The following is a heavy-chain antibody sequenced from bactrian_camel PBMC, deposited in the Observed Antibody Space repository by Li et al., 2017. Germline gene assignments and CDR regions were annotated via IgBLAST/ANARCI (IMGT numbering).Heavy chain of an antibody. CDR1: AETFRYYC. V-gene: IGHV3S55*01. CDR2: IDSEGIT. Sequence: HVQLVESGGGSVQAGGSLSLPCTASAETFRYYCMGWVRQVTGKEREGVAAIDSEGITSYVDSVKGRFTISYDGKNTMFLQMNSVKPDDTAMYYCAAGPPWDSDYACPSFNDYTDWGQGTQVTVS. CDR3: AAGPPWDSDYACPSFNDYTD. J-gene: IGHJ4*01. D-gene: IGHD4*01.